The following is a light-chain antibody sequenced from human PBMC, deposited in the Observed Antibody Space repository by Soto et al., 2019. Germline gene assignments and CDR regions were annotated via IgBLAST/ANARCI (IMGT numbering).Light chain of an antibody. V-gene: IGKV3-20*01. CDR3: QQYGSSPVT. CDR2: GAS. J-gene: IGKJ4*01. CDR1: QSVSNNY. Sequence: ETVLTQSPGALPLSPGERATLSCRASQSVSNNYLAWYQQKPGQAPRLLIYGASSRATGIPDRFSGSGSGTDFTLTISGLEPEDFAVYYCQQYGSSPVTFGGGTKVEIK.